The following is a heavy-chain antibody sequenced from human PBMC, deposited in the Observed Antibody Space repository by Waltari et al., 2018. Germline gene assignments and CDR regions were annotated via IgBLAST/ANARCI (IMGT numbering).Heavy chain of an antibody. Sequence: QVQLQESGPGLARPSETPSLTCDVSSYSIRSGYLWGWVRQPPGKGLQWSGSISHSATTYYNPSLKSRVTMSVDTSKNQFALKVTSVTAADTAIYYCVRDLGGSGNSWFDAWGQGTLVIVSS. CDR2: ISHSATT. CDR1: SYSIRSGYL. D-gene: IGHD3-10*01. J-gene: IGHJ5*02. CDR3: VRDLGGSGNSWFDA. V-gene: IGHV4-38-2*02.